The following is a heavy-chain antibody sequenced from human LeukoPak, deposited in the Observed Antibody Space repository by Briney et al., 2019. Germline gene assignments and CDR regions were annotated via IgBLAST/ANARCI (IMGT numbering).Heavy chain of an antibody. CDR3: TGRAHSGGPLNP. CDR1: GFTFSGSA. Sequence: GGSLRLSCAASGFTFSGSAIHWVRQSPGKGLEWVGRIGSKPNTFTTTYAASVTGRFHISRDDSNNTAYLQINSLRTDDTAVYYCTGRAHSGGPLNPWGQGTLVTVSS. J-gene: IGHJ5*02. CDR2: IGSKPNTFTT. D-gene: IGHD4-23*01. V-gene: IGHV3-73*01.